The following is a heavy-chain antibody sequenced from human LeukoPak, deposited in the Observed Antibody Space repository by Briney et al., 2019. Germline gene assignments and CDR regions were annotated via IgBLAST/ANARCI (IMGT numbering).Heavy chain of an antibody. V-gene: IGHV4-59*08. Sequence: SETLSLTCSVSGGSLTGYFWSWIRQPPGKALEWVGYVFYSGDTRYNPSLETRVATSVDPSKKQFSLRLTSVTAADTAVYYCARAAPHYYYYYMDVWGKGTTVTVSS. CDR2: VFYSGDT. CDR3: ARAAPHYYYYYMDV. J-gene: IGHJ6*03. CDR1: GGSLTGYF.